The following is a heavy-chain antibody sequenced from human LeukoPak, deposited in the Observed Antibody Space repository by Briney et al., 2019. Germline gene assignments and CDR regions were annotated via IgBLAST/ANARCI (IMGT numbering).Heavy chain of an antibody. CDR1: VYTFTNYD. D-gene: IGHD6-19*01. V-gene: IGHV1-8*01. J-gene: IGHJ5*02. CDR3: ARGRGSGHKENWFDP. Sequence: ASVKVPCKDSVYTFTNYDINWVRQATGQGLGWMGWMNPNSGNTGNTQKFQGRVTMTRNTSISTAHMELSSLRSEDTAVYYCARGRGSGHKENWFDPWGQGTLVTVSS. CDR2: MNPNSGNT.